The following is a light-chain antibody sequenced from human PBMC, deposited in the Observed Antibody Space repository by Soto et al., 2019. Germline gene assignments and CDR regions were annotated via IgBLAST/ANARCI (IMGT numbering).Light chain of an antibody. J-gene: IGKJ4*01. Sequence: DIVRTQSPDSLAVSLGARVTINCKSSQSVLYSSNNKNYLAWYQQKPGQPPKLLIYWASTRESGVPDRFSGSGSGTDFTLTISSLQAEDVAVYYCQQYYSTPLTFGGGTKVEIK. CDR1: QSVLYSSNNKNY. CDR2: WAS. V-gene: IGKV4-1*01. CDR3: QQYYSTPLT.